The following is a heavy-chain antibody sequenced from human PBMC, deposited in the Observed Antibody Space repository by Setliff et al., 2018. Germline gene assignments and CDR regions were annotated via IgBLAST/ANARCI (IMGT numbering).Heavy chain of an antibody. D-gene: IGHD2-15*01. Sequence: ASVKVSCKVSGYTLTELSMHWVRQAPGKGLEWMGGFDPEDGETIYAQKFQGRVTMTEDTSTDTAYMELSSLRSEDTAVHYCATNSGGNTIDAFDIWGQGTMVTVS. J-gene: IGHJ3*02. CDR1: GYTLTELS. CDR2: FDPEDGET. V-gene: IGHV1-24*01. CDR3: ATNSGGNTIDAFDI.